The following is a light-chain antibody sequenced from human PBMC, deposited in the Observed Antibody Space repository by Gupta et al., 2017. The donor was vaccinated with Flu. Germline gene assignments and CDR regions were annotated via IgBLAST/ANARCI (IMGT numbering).Light chain of an antibody. CDR2: LAS. Sequence: DIHMTQSPSTLSASIGDRVTITCRASQSITSYLAWYQQKPGKAPKLLIYLASALENGVPSRCSGSGFGTDFTLTINGLQSDDVGTYYCRNDCEFSYTFGQGTKVEIK. CDR3: RNDCEFSYT. J-gene: IGKJ1*01. CDR1: QSITSY. V-gene: IGKV1-5*03.